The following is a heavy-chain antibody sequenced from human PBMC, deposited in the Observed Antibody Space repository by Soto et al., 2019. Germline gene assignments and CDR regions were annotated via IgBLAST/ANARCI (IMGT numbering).Heavy chain of an antibody. Sequence: QVQLVESGGGVVQPGRSLRLSCAASGFTFSSYGMHWVRQAPGKGLEWVAVISYDGSNKYYADSVKGRFTISRDNSKNTLYLQMNSLRAEDTAVYYCAKDRHYYDSSGTMWGMDVWGQGTTVTVSS. V-gene: IGHV3-30*18. CDR2: ISYDGSNK. D-gene: IGHD3-22*01. J-gene: IGHJ6*02. CDR3: AKDRHYYDSSGTMWGMDV. CDR1: GFTFSSYG.